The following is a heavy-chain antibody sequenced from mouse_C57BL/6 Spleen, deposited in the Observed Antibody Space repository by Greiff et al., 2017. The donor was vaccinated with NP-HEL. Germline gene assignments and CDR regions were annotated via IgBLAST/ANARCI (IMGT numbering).Heavy chain of an antibody. CDR3: ARKDGSSYPLYAMDY. V-gene: IGHV1-69*01. Sequence: QVQLQQPGAELVMPGASVKLSCKASGYTFTSYWMHWVKQRPGQGLEWIGEIDPSDSYTNYNQKFKGKSTLTVDKSSSTAYMQLSSLTSEDSAVYYCARKDGSSYPLYAMDYWGQGTSVTVSS. J-gene: IGHJ4*01. D-gene: IGHD1-1*01. CDR1: GYTFTSYW. CDR2: IDPSDSYT.